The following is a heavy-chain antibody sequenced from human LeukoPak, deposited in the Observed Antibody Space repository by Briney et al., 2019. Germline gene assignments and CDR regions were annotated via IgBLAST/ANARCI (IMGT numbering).Heavy chain of an antibody. V-gene: IGHV3-7*01. CDR2: INQDGSDQ. Sequence: GGSLRLSCAASEFTFSIYWMSCVRQAPGKGLEWVANINQDGSDQYYVDSVKGRFTISRDNAKNSLYLQMNSLRAEDTAVYYCARSPATGTVDYWGQGTLVTVSS. J-gene: IGHJ4*02. CDR3: ARSPATGTVDY. D-gene: IGHD1-1*01. CDR1: EFTFSIYW.